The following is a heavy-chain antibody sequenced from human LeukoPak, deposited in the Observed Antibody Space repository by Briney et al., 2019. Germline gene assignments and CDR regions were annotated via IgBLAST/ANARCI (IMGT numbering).Heavy chain of an antibody. V-gene: IGHV3-13*01. CDR1: GFTFGSYD. CDR2: IGTAGDT. J-gene: IGHJ4*02. D-gene: IGHD3-22*01. Sequence: GGSLRLSCAASGFTFGSYDMHWVRQATGKGLEWVSAIGTAGDTYYPGSVKGRFTISRDNAKNSLYLQMNSLRAEDTAVYYCAKYASSGYYYVSFDYWGQGTLVTVSS. CDR3: AKYASSGYYYVSFDY.